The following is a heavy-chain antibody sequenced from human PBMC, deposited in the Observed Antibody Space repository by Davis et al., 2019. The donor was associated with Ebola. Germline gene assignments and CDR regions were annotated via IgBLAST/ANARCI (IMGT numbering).Heavy chain of an antibody. J-gene: IGHJ3*02. CDR1: GGSFSGYY. CDR3: ARLDCTNGVCFLKRRAFDI. Sequence: PSETLSLTCAVYGGSFSGYYWSWIRQPPGKGLEWIGEINHSGSTNYNPSLKSRVTISVDTSKNQFSLKLSSVTAADTAVYYCARLDCTNGVCFLKRRAFDIWGQGTMVTVSS. CDR2: INHSGST. D-gene: IGHD2-8*01. V-gene: IGHV4-34*01.